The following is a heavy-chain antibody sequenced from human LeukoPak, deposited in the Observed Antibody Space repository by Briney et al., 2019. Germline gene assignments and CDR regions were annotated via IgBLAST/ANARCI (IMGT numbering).Heavy chain of an antibody. CDR3: ARQVWSGYWVEFDP. D-gene: IGHD3-3*01. CDR1: GGSLSSSSYY. J-gene: IGHJ5*02. CDR2: IYYSGGT. V-gene: IGHV4-39*01. Sequence: PSETLSLTCTVSGGSLSSSSYYWGWIRQPPGKGLEWIGSIYYSGGTYYNPSLKSRVTISVDTSKNQFSLKLSSVTAADTAVYYCARQVWSGYWVEFDPWGQGTLVTVSS.